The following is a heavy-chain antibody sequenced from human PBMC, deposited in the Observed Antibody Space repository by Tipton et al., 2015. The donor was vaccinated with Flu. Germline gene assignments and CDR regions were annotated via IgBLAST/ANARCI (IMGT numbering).Heavy chain of an antibody. Sequence: LVKPSETLSLTCTVSGGSISSYYWSWIRQPPGKGLEWIGYIYYSGSTNYNPSLKSRVTISVDTSKNQFSLKLSSVTAADTAVYYCARDRSICSGGSCPYYFDYWGQGTLVTVSS. CDR2: IYYSGST. J-gene: IGHJ4*02. CDR3: ARDRSICSGGSCPYYFDY. V-gene: IGHV4-59*01. D-gene: IGHD2-15*01. CDR1: GGSISSYY.